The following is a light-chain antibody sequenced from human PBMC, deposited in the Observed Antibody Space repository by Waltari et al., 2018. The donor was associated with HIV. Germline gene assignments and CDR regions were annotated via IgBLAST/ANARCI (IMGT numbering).Light chain of an antibody. CDR2: TNK. Sequence: QSVLTQPPSISGAPGQRITVSCSGTSSNIGAGYDVHWYQQLPGTAPKLLLYTNKKRPSGGPDRFSASKSDASASLAITGLQAADEGDYFCQSYDTSLSAWVFGGGTRLTVL. J-gene: IGLJ2*01. CDR1: SSNIGAGYD. V-gene: IGLV1-40*03. CDR3: QSYDTSLSAWV.